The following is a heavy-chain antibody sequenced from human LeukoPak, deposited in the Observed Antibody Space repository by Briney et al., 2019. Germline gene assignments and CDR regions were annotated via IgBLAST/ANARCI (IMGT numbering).Heavy chain of an antibody. J-gene: IGHJ4*02. D-gene: IGHD2-2*01. Sequence: GGSLRLSCAASGVTLRNYAMTWIRQAPGKGLQWASVISGDGESTYYADSVRGRFTISRDNSKNTMYLQMNNLRAEDTAIYYCAKDRDCSSTGCYVFANWGQGTLVTVSS. CDR2: ISGDGEST. CDR1: GVTLRNYA. CDR3: AKDRDCSSTGCYVFAN. V-gene: IGHV3-23*01.